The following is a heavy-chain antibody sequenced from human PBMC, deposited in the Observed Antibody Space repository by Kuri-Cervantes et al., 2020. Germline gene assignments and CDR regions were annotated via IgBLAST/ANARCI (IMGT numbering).Heavy chain of an antibody. CDR3: TRSPPIRTSTNWFDP. V-gene: IGHV4-59*10. Sequence: GSLRLSCAGSGFTFSSYSMNWVRQAPGKGLEWIGRIHTSGSTNYNPSLKSRVTISVDTSKNLISLKLNSVTAADTAVYYCTRSPPIRTSTNWFDPWGQGTLVTVSS. CDR1: GFTFSSYS. D-gene: IGHD1-14*01. J-gene: IGHJ5*02. CDR2: IHTSGST.